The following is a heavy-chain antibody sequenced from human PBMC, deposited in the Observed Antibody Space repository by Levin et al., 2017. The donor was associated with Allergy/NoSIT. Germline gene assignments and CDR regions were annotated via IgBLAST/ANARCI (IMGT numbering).Heavy chain of an antibody. CDR2: IYPDDSHV. CDR3: ARQRRLGNSFGYGDS. J-gene: IGHJ4*02. V-gene: IGHV5-51*01. Sequence: ASVKVSCTGSGYNFNYYWIGWVRQKSGEGLEWLGIIYPDDSHVRYSPSFQGQVTISVDTSITTSYLQWTSLRASDTAMYYCARQRRLGNSFGYGDSWGQGTPVTVSS. CDR1: GYNFNYYW. D-gene: IGHD5-18*01.